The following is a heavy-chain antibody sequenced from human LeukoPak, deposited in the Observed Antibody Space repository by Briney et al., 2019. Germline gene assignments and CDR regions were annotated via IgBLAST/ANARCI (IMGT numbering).Heavy chain of an antibody. CDR3: ARGGGGTMIVVVIIS. J-gene: IGHJ5*02. Sequence: GGSLRLSCAASGFTFSSYAMHWVRQAPGKGLEWVAVISYDGSNKYYADSVKGRFTISRDNSENTLYLQMNSLRAEDTAVYYCARGGGGTMIVVVIISWGQGTLVTVSS. D-gene: IGHD3-22*01. V-gene: IGHV3-30-3*01. CDR2: ISYDGSNK. CDR1: GFTFSSYA.